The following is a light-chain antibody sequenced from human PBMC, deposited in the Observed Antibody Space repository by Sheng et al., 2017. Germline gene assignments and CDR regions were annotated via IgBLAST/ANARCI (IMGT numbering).Light chain of an antibody. CDR3: QQYNNWPPIT. V-gene: IGKV3-15*01. CDR1: QSVSSN. J-gene: IGKJ5*01. CDR2: GAS. Sequence: ETVMTQSPATLSMSPGERATLSCRASQSVSSNLAWYQQKPGQAPXLLIYGASTRATGIPARFSGSGSGTEFTLTISSLQSEDFAVYYCQQYNNWPPITFGQGTRLEIK.